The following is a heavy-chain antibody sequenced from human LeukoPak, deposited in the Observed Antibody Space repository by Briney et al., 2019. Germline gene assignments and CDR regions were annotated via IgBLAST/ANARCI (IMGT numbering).Heavy chain of an antibody. Sequence: SETLSLTCTVSGGSISSSYYYWGWLRQPPGKGLEWNGSIYQSGDTYYNPSLKSRVIISVDMSKRQVSLKLSSVTAADTAVYYCARGGSSPYFDHWGQGTLGTVSS. CDR3: ARGGSSPYFDH. J-gene: IGHJ4*02. CDR2: IYQSGDT. CDR1: GGSISSSYYY. V-gene: IGHV4-39*01.